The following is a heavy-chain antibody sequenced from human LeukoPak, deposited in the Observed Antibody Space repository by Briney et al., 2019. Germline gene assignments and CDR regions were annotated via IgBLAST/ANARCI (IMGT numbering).Heavy chain of an antibody. V-gene: IGHV1-24*01. D-gene: IGHD3-22*01. CDR2: FDPEDGET. CDR1: GYTLTKLS. CDR3: ARDPNLRLYYYDSSGYPKYYYYGMDV. J-gene: IGHJ6*02. Sequence: GASVKVSCKVSGYTLTKLSMHWVRQAPGKGLEWMGGFDPEDGETVYAQKFQGRVTMTEDTSTDTAYMELSSLRSEDTAVYYCARDPNLRLYYYDSSGYPKYYYYGMDVWGRGTTVTVSS.